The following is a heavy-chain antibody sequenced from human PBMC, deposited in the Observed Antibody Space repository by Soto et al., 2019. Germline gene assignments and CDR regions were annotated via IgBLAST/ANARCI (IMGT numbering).Heavy chain of an antibody. CDR2: ISYDGSNK. J-gene: IGHJ6*02. D-gene: IGHD6-13*01. Sequence: QVQLVESGGGVVQPGRSLRLSCAAFGFTFSSYGMHWVRQAPGKGLEWVAVISYDGSNKYYADSVKGRFTISRDNSKNTLYLQMNSLRAEDTAVYYCAKDRTLSSSWYAGPYYYGMDVWGQGTTVTVSS. CDR3: AKDRTLSSSWYAGPYYYGMDV. CDR1: GFTFSSYG. V-gene: IGHV3-30*18.